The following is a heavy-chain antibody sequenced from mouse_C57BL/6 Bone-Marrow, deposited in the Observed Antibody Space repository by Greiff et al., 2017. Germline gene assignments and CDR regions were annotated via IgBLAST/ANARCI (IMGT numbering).Heavy chain of an antibody. CDR3: ARGRFVWYFDV. CDR1: GYTFTSYW. V-gene: IGHV1-52*01. Sequence: VQLQQSGAELVRPGSSVKLSCKASGYTFTSYWLHWVKQRPIQGLEWIGNIDPSDSETHYNQKFKDKATLTVDKSSSTAYMQLSSLTSEDSAVYYCARGRFVWYFDVWGTGTTVTVSS. J-gene: IGHJ1*03. CDR2: IDPSDSET.